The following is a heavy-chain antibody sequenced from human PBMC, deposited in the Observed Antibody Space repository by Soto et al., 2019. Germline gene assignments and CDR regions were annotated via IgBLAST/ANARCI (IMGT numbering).Heavy chain of an antibody. CDR3: ARDSYCSGGSCYYYGMDV. Sequence: GGSLRLSCAASGFTFSSYSMNWVRQAPGKGLEWVSYISSSSSTIYYADSVKGRFTISRDNAKNSLYLQMNSLRDEDTAVYYCARDSYCSGGSCYYYGMDVWGQGPTVTVSS. V-gene: IGHV3-48*02. D-gene: IGHD2-15*01. CDR1: GFTFSSYS. CDR2: ISSSSSTI. J-gene: IGHJ6*02.